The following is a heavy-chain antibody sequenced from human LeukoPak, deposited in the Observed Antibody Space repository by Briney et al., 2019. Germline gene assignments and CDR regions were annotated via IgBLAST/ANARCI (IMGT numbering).Heavy chain of an antibody. CDR2: INPNSGGT. J-gene: IGHJ4*02. D-gene: IGHD5-12*01. Sequence: ASVKVSCKASGYTFTGYYMHWVRQAPGQGLEWMGWINPNSGGTNYAQKFQGRVTMTRDTSISTAYMELSRLRSDDTAVYYCARDRNSGHALYDFDYWGQGTLVTVSP. V-gene: IGHV1-2*02. CDR3: ARDRNSGHALYDFDY. CDR1: GYTFTGYY.